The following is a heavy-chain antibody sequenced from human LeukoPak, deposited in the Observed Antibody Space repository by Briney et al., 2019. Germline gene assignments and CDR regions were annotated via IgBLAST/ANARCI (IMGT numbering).Heavy chain of an antibody. Sequence: GGSLRLSCAASGFTFSSYGMHWVRQAPGKGLEWVAVIWYDGSNKYYADSVKGRFTISRDNSKNTLYLQMNSLRAEETAVYYCARGGFRVTSPRGIDYWGGGGLVTVSS. J-gene: IGHJ4*02. D-gene: IGHD4-17*01. V-gene: IGHV3-33*01. CDR3: ARGGFRVTSPRGIDY. CDR2: IWYDGSNK. CDR1: GFTFSSYG.